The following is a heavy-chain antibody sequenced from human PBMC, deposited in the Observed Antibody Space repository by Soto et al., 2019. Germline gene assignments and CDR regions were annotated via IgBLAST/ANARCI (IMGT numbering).Heavy chain of an antibody. D-gene: IGHD4-4*01. Sequence: EVQLLESGGDLVQPGGSLRLSCAASGFTFSSYAMTWVRQAPGKGLEWVSAISGSGDSTYYAASVRGRFTISRDNSKNTLYLQMNSLRAEDTAVYYCARRNSGWYFDLWGRGTLVTVSS. V-gene: IGHV3-23*01. CDR1: GFTFSSYA. CDR2: ISGSGDST. J-gene: IGHJ2*01. CDR3: ARRNSGWYFDL.